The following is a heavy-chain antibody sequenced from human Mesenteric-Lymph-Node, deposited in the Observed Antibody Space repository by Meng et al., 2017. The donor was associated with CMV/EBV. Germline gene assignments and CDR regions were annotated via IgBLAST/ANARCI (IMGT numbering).Heavy chain of an antibody. CDR2: ISYDGDNK. V-gene: IGHV3-30-3*01. Sequence: GRSLRLSCAASGFTFSTYAIHWVRQAPGKGLEWVALISYDGDNKYYADSVKGRFTISRDNSKNTLYLQMNSLRAEDTALYYCARDNRADAFDVWGLGTMVTVSS. CDR3: ARDNRADAFDV. CDR1: GFTFSTYA. J-gene: IGHJ3*01.